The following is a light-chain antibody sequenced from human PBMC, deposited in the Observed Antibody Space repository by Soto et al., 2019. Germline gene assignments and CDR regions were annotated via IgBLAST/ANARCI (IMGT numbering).Light chain of an antibody. J-gene: IGKJ5*01. CDR2: DTS. Sequence: ELGLTQSPGTLSLSPCETPTLSCRSIQSLTNSFIAWYQQKPGQAPRLLIYDTSSRATGIPDRFSGSVSGTEFTLTISSLQSEDFAVYYCQQYNEWPPFTFGQGTRLEIK. V-gene: IGKV3D-20*02. CDR3: QQYNEWPPFT. CDR1: QSLTNSF.